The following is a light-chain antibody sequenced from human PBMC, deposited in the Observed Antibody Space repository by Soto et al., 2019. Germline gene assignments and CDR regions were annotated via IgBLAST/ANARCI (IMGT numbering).Light chain of an antibody. Sequence: DIQMTQSPSTLSASVGDRVTITCRASQSISSWLAWYHQKPGKAPKLLIYKASSLESGVPSRFSGSGSGTEFTLTISSLQPDDFATYYCQQYNDYPWTF. V-gene: IGKV1-5*03. CDR3: QQYNDYPWT. CDR2: KAS. J-gene: IGKJ1*01. CDR1: QSISSW.